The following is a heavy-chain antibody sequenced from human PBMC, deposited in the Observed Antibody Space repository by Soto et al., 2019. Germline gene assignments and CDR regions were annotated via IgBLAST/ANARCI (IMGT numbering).Heavy chain of an antibody. V-gene: IGHV5-51*03. Sequence: EVELVESGVEVRKPGESLKISCKASGYNFPTHWIDWVRQMPGKGLEWMRVINPGDADTRYSPSFQGQVTISADKSTSAAYLQWSTLTASDPAIYYCATHTRLGIGSGTDYWGQGALVSASS. J-gene: IGHJ4*02. CDR2: INPGDADT. CDR3: ATHTRLGIGSGTDY. D-gene: IGHD6-13*01. CDR1: GYNFPTHW.